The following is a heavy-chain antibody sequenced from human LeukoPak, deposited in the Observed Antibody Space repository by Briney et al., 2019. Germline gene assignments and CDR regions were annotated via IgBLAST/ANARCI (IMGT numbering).Heavy chain of an antibody. J-gene: IGHJ4*02. CDR2: INPNSGVT. D-gene: IGHD2-2*01. V-gene: IGHV1-2*02. CDR3: VRGPGYYFDY. Sequence: ASVKVSCKASGYTFTAYCMHWVRQAPGQGLEWMGWINPNSGVTNYAQKFQGRVTMTRDTSISTAYMELSRLRSDDTAVYYCVRGPGYYFDYWGQGTLVTVSS. CDR1: GYTFTAYC.